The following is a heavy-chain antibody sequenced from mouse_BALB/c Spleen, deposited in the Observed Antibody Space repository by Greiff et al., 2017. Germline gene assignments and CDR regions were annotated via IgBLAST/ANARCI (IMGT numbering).Heavy chain of an antibody. CDR1: GYAFTNYL. D-gene: IGHD1-2*01. CDR2: INPGSGGT. CDR3: AREETTATWFAY. J-gene: IGHJ3*01. Sequence: QVQLQQSGAELVRPGTSVKVSCKASGYAFTNYLIEWVKQRPGQGLEWIGVINPGSGGTNYNEKFKGKATLTADKSSSTAYMQLCSLTSDDSAVYFCAREETTATWFAYWGQGTLVTVSA. V-gene: IGHV1-54*01.